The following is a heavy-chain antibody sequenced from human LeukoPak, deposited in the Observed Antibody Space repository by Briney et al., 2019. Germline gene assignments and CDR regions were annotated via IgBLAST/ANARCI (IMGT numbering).Heavy chain of an antibody. D-gene: IGHD5-12*01. Sequence: PGESLRISCKGSGYSFTSYWISWVRQMPGKGLEWMGRIDPSDSYTNYSPSFQGHVTISADKSISTAYLQWSGLKASDTAMYYCARHVVDDYSGYWFDPWGQGTLVTVSS. CDR3: ARHVVDDYSGYWFDP. CDR1: GYSFTSYW. J-gene: IGHJ5*02. CDR2: IDPSDSYT. V-gene: IGHV5-10-1*01.